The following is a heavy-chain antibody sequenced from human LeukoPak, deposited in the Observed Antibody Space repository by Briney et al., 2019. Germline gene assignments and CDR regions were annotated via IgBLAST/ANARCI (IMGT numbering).Heavy chain of an antibody. D-gene: IGHD4-17*01. CDR3: ARVNGDYERGGAPDY. Sequence: GGSLRLSCAASGFTFSTYTMNWVRQAPGNGLDWVSSISSGSTYVYYADSVRGRFTISRDNAKNSLYLQMSNLRVEDTAIYYCARVNGDYERGGAPDYWGQGTLVTVSS. CDR1: GFTFSTYT. V-gene: IGHV3-21*01. J-gene: IGHJ4*02. CDR2: ISSGSTYV.